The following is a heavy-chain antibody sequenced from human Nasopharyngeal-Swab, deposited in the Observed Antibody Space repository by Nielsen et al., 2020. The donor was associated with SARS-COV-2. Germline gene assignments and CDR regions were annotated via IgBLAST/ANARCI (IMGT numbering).Heavy chain of an antibody. V-gene: IGHV4-39*01. CDR3: ARHGAANWVYCSSTSCSPKHYYYYMDV. Sequence: PGKGLEWIGSIYYSGSTYYNPSLKSRVTISVDTSKNQFSLKLSSVTAADTAVYYCARHGAANWVYCSSTSCSPKHYYYYMDVWGKGTTVTVSS. D-gene: IGHD2-2*01. J-gene: IGHJ6*03. CDR2: IYYSGST.